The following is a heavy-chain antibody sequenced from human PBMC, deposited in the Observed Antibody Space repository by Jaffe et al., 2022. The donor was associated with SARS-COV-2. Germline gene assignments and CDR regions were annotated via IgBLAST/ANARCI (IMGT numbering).Heavy chain of an antibody. V-gene: IGHV4-39*01. CDR2: IYYSGST. J-gene: IGHJ6*03. D-gene: IGHD3-16*02. Sequence: QLQLQESGPGLVKPSETLSLTCTVSGGSISSSSYYWGWIRQPPGKGLEWIGSIYYSGSTYYNPSLKSRVTISVDTSKNQFSLKLSSVTAADTAVYYCARHPNTPLGELSFEYYYYMDVWGKGTTVTVSS. CDR1: GGSISSSSYY. CDR3: ARHPNTPLGELSFEYYYYMDV.